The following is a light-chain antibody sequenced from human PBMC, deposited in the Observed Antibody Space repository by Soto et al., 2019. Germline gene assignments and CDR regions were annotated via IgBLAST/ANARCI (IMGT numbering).Light chain of an antibody. CDR3: CSYAGSSTFYV. CDR2: EGS. Sequence: QSVLTQPASVSGSPGQSITISCTGTSSDVGSYNLVSWYQQHPGNAPKLMIYEGSKRPSGVSNRFSGSKSGNTASLTISGLQAEDEADYSCCSYAGSSTFYVFGTGTKVTVL. CDR1: SSDVGSYNL. V-gene: IGLV2-23*01. J-gene: IGLJ1*01.